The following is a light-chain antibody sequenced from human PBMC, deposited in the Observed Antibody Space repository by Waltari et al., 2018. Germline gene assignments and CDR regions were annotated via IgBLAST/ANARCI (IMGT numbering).Light chain of an antibody. CDR3: QHYKSLPVS. CDR1: QSVSIY. Sequence: IVLTQSPGTLSLSPGERATLSCRASQSVSIYLAWYQQKPGQAPRLLIYHTSTRATGIPDRFSGSGSGTDFSLTIRGLEPEAFAVYYCQHYKSLPVSFGQGTRVEIK. CDR2: HTS. V-gene: IGKV3-20*01. J-gene: IGKJ1*01.